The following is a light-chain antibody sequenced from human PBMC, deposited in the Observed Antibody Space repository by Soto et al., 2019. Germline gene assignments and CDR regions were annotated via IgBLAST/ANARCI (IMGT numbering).Light chain of an antibody. J-gene: IGKJ4*01. Sequence: ETVMTQSPASLSASPGDEATLSCRASQSVGRNVAWYRQKVDQAPRLLIYTASTRATGIPVRFSGSGSGTEFTLTISALQSDDFATYYCLQNNEWPLTLGGGTKVEIK. CDR3: LQNNEWPLT. CDR2: TAS. V-gene: IGKV3D-15*01. CDR1: QSVGRN.